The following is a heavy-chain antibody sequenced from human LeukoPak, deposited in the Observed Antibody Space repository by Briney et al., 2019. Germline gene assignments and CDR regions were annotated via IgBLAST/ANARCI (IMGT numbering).Heavy chain of an antibody. V-gene: IGHV4-59*08. D-gene: IGHD6-19*01. CDR3: ARLLAEQWLASYYYYMDV. Sequence: PSETLSLTCTVSGGSISSYYWSWIRQPPGKGLEWIGYIYYSGSTNYNPSLKSRVTISVDTSKNQFSLKLSSVSAADTAVYYCARLLAEQWLASYYYYMDVWGKGTTATVSS. CDR2: IYYSGST. J-gene: IGHJ6*03. CDR1: GGSISSYY.